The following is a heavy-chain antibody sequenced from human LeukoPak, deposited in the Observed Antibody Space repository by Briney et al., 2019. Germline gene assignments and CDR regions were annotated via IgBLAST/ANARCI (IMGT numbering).Heavy chain of an antibody. V-gene: IGHV3-53*04. CDR1: GFTVSSNY. CDR3: AREDRMSRVDP. CDR2: IYSGGST. J-gene: IGHJ5*02. Sequence: GGSLRLSCGASGFTVSSNYMSWVRQAPGKGLEWVSVIYSGGSTYYADSVKGRFTISRHNSKNTLYLQMNSLRAEDTAVYYCAREDRMSRVDPWGQGTLVTVSS. D-gene: IGHD2-15*01.